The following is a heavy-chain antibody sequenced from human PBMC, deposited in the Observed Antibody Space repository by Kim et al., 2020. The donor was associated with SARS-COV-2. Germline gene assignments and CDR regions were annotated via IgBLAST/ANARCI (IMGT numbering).Heavy chain of an antibody. J-gene: IGHJ6*02. V-gene: IGHV3-49*03. Sequence: GGSLRLSCTASGFTFGDYAMSGFRQAPGKGLEWVGFIRSKAYGGTTEYAASVKGRFTISRDDSKSIAYLQMNSLKTEDTAVYYCTRDSFGQWLVRHYYYGMDVWGQGTTVTVSS. CDR3: TRDSFGQWLVRHYYYGMDV. D-gene: IGHD6-19*01. CDR2: IRSKAYGGTT. CDR1: GFTFGDYA.